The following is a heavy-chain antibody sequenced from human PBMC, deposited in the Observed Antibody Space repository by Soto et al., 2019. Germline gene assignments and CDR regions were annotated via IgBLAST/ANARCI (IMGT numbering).Heavy chain of an antibody. Sequence: SETLSLTCTVSGGSISSYYWSWIRQPPGKGLEWIGYIYYSGSTNYNPSLKSRVTISVDTSKNQFSLKLSSVTAADTAAYYCARLLDIVATYFDYWGQGTLVTVSS. CDR2: IYYSGST. D-gene: IGHD5-12*01. CDR1: GGSISSYY. J-gene: IGHJ4*02. CDR3: ARLLDIVATYFDY. V-gene: IGHV4-59*08.